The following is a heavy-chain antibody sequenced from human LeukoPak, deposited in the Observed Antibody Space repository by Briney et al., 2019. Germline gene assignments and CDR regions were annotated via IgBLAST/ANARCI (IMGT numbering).Heavy chain of an antibody. CDR2: ISYDGSNK. V-gene: IGHV3-30*18. CDR1: GFTFSSYG. J-gene: IGHJ6*03. CDR3: AKDLYGDYLRTHRADYYYYMDV. Sequence: TGGSLRLSCAASGFTFSSYGMHWVRQAPGKGLEWVAVISYDGSNKYYADSVKGRFTISRDNSKNTLYLQMNSLRAEDTAVYYCAKDLYGDYLRTHRADYYYYMDVWGKGTTVTISS. D-gene: IGHD4-17*01.